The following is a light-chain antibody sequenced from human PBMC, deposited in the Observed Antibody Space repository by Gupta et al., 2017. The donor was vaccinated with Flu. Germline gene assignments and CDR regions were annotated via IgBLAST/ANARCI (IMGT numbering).Light chain of an antibody. CDR2: EVT. CDR3: SSYTRATASIIAWV. CDR1: SSDVGDYDR. V-gene: IGLV2-14*01. J-gene: IGLJ3*02. Sequence: QSALTQPASVSGSPGQSITISCTGTSSDVGDYDRVSWYQQHPGKAPKLIIYEVTNRPSGVSNRFSGSKSGNTASPIISGLQADDEADYYCSSYTRATASIIAWVFGGGTKLTVL.